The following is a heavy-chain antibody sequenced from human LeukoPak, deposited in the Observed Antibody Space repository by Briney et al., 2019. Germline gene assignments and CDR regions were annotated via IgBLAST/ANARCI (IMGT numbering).Heavy chain of an antibody. CDR2: INPNSGGT. V-gene: IGHV1-2*06. Sequence: ASVKVSCKASGYTFTGYYMHWVRQAPGQGLEWMGRINPNSGGTNYAQKFLGRVTMTRDTSIRTASMELSRLRFDDTAVYYCARGPDAIFDIWGQGTMVTVSS. CDR3: ARGPDAIFDI. J-gene: IGHJ3*02. D-gene: IGHD2-2*01. CDR1: GYTFTGYY.